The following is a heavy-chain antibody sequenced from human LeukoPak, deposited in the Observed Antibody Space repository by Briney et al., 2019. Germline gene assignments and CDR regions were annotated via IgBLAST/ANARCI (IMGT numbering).Heavy chain of an antibody. D-gene: IGHD6-19*01. J-gene: IGHJ4*02. CDR1: GFTASSYW. CDR3: ARALGYSSGCGDY. V-gene: IGHV3-7*01. Sequence: PGRPLRLSCVASGFTASSYWMSWVRQAPGKGLEWVANIKQDGSEKYYVDSVKGRFTISRDNAKNSLYLQMNSLRAEDTAVYYCARALGYSSGCGDYWGQGTLVTVSS. CDR2: IKQDGSEK.